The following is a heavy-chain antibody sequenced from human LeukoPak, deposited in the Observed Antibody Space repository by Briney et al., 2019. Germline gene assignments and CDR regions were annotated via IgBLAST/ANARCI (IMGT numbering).Heavy chain of an antibody. Sequence: SETLSLTCTVSGGSISSNYWSWVRQPPGKGLEWIGYIHYSGRTNYNPSLKSRVTISVDTSKNQFSLKLSSVTAADTAVYYCATEVAPSDHYYYYGMDGGGQGTTVTVSS. CDR1: GGSISSNY. V-gene: IGHV4-59*01. CDR3: ATEVAPSDHYYYYGMDG. D-gene: IGHD5-12*01. J-gene: IGHJ6*01. CDR2: IHYSGRT.